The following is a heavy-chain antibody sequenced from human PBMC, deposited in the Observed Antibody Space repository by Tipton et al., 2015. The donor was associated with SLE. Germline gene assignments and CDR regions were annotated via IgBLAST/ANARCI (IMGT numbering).Heavy chain of an antibody. D-gene: IGHD7-27*01. CDR3: ARHPGLGIRTAFDI. CDR1: GGSFSGFY. Sequence: TLSLTCAVYGGSFSGFYWSWIRQPPGKGLGWIGEINHSESTNYNPSPKSRVTISVDTSKNQFSLKLTSLTAADTAVYYCARHPGLGIRTAFDIWGQGTMVTVSS. V-gene: IGHV4-34*01. J-gene: IGHJ3*02. CDR2: INHSEST.